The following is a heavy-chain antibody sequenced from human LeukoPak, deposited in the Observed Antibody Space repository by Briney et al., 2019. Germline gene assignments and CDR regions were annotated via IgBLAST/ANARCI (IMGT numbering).Heavy chain of an antibody. Sequence: GGSLRLSCAASGFTFSSYGMHWVRQAPGKGLEWVAVIWYDGSNKYYADSVKGRFTISRDNSKNTLYLQMNSLRAEDTAVYYCARDSSSWVYYYYYYGMDVWGQGTTVTVSS. CDR1: GFTFSSYG. V-gene: IGHV3-33*08. D-gene: IGHD6-13*01. CDR2: IWYDGSNK. J-gene: IGHJ6*02. CDR3: ARDSSSWVYYYYYYGMDV.